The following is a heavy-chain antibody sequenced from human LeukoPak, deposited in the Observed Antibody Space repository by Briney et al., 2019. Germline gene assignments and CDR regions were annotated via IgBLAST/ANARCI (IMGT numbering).Heavy chain of an antibody. CDR2: IYYSGST. Sequence: PSQTLSLTCTVSGGSISSGGYYWSWIRQHPGKGLEWIGYIYYSGSTYYNPSRKSRVIISVDTSKNQFSLKLSSVTAADTAVYYCARVYCGGDCYFYYYYYMDVWGKGTTVTVSS. V-gene: IGHV4-31*03. J-gene: IGHJ6*03. D-gene: IGHD2-21*02. CDR1: GGSISSGGYY. CDR3: ARVYCGGDCYFYYYYYMDV.